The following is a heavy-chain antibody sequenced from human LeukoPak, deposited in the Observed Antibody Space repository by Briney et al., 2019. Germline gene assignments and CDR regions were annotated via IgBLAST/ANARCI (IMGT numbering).Heavy chain of an antibody. CDR2: IKQDGSEK. V-gene: IGHV3-7*01. CDR1: GFTFSSYW. Sequence: GGSLRLSCAASGFTFSSYWMSWVRRAPGKGLEWVANIKQDGSEKYYVASVKGRFTISRDNAKNSLYLQMNSLGAEDTAVYYCARDSYCSGGSCYGTIWFDPWGQGTLVTVSS. D-gene: IGHD2-15*01. CDR3: ARDSYCSGGSCYGTIWFDP. J-gene: IGHJ5*02.